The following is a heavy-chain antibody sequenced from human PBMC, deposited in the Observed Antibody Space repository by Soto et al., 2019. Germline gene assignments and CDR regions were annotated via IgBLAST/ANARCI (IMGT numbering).Heavy chain of an antibody. CDR3: ARDIMGTDYYYYGMDV. CDR2: IYYSGST. CDR1: GGSISSYY. D-gene: IGHD2-8*01. J-gene: IGHJ6*02. Sequence: QVQLQESGPGLVKPSETLSLTCTVSGGSISSYYWSWIRQPPGKGLEWIGYIYYSGSTNYNPSLKRRVTISVDTSKTQFSLKLSSVTAADTAVYYCARDIMGTDYYYYGMDVWGQGTTVTVSS. V-gene: IGHV4-59*01.